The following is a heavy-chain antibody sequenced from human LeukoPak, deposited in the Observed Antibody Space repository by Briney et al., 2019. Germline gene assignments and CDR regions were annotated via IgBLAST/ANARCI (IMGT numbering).Heavy chain of an antibody. V-gene: IGHV1-46*01. J-gene: IGHJ5*02. CDR2: INPSGGST. Sequence: AASVKVSCKASGYTFTSYYMHWVRQAPGQGLEGMGIINPSGGSTSYAQKFQGRVTMTRDTSTSTVYMELSSLRSEDTAVYYCARGPLITMVRGVIHNWFDPWGQGTLVTVSS. D-gene: IGHD3-10*01. CDR3: ARGPLITMVRGVIHNWFDP. CDR1: GYTFTSYY.